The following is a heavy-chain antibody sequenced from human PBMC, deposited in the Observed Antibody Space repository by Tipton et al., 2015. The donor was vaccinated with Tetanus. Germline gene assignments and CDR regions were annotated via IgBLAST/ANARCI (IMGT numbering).Heavy chain of an antibody. CDR2: VYFKGDT. J-gene: IGHJ5*02. V-gene: IGHV4-39*02. CDR3: ARHLYGYWFDP. CDR1: GGSISDNKYY. D-gene: IGHD3-10*01. Sequence: TLSLTCTVSGGSISDNKYYWGWIRQAPGKGLEWIASVYFKGDTYYSPTLKSRVTIAVDTSQNVFSLRMTAVTAADTAVYFCARHLYGYWFDPWGQGALVTVSS.